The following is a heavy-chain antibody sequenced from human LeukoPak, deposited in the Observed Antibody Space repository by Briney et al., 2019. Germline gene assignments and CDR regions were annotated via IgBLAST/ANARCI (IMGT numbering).Heavy chain of an antibody. CDR1: GGSISSNNW. CDR2: IYHSGSP. V-gene: IGHV4-4*02. J-gene: IGHJ4*02. Sequence: SGTLSLTCAVSGGSISSNNWWGWVRQPPGKGLEWIGEIYHSGSPNYNPSLKSRVTISVDKSKNQFSLKLSSVTAADTAVYYCPIVGATADSSKTFDHWGQGTLVTVSS. D-gene: IGHD1-26*01. CDR3: PIVGATADSSKTFDH.